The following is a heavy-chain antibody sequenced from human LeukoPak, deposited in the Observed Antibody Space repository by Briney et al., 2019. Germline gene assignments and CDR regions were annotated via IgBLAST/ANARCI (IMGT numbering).Heavy chain of an antibody. Sequence: GGSLRLSCAASGFTFSSYEMNWVRQAPGKGLEWVSYISSSGSTIYYADSVKGRFTISRDNAKNSLYLQMNSLRAEDTAVYYCARGPEIFSGYYYYYYGMHVWGQGTTVTVSS. CDR2: ISSSGSTI. J-gene: IGHJ6*02. CDR3: ARGPEIFSGYYYYYYGMHV. D-gene: IGHD3-9*01. CDR1: GFTFSSYE. V-gene: IGHV3-48*03.